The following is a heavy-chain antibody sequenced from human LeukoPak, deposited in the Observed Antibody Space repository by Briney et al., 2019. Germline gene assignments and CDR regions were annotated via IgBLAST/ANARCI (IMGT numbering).Heavy chain of an antibody. J-gene: IGHJ5*02. CDR2: INDDTP. V-gene: IGHV3-53*01. CDR1: GFIVSSNY. Sequence: GGSLRLSCAASGFIVSSNYMSWVRQAPGKGLEWVSAINDDTPYYTDSVKGRFTVSRDNSRDTLYLHLNSLRAEDTAIYYCAKEYDLWHEQGNWFDTWGQGVLVTVSS. CDR3: AKEYDLWHEQGNWFDT. D-gene: IGHD3-3*01.